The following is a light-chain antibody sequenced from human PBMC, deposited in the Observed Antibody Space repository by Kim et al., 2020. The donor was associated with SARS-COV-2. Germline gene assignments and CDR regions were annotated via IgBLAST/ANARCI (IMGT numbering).Light chain of an antibody. CDR2: DDS. Sequence: PGKTARITCGGNNIGSKSVHWHQQKPGQAPVLVVYDDSDRPSGIPERFSGSNSGNTATLTISRVEAGDEADYYCQVWDSSSDHPYVFGTGTKVTVL. CDR3: QVWDSSSDHPYV. V-gene: IGLV3-21*03. J-gene: IGLJ1*01. CDR1: NIGSKS.